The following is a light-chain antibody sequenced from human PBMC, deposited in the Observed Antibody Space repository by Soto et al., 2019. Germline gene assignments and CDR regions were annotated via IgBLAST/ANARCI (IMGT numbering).Light chain of an antibody. Sequence: DIVMTQSPDSLAVSLGERATINCKSSQSVLYSSNNKNYLAWYQQKPGQPPKLLIYWASTRESGVPDRFSGSGSGTDFTLTISSLHAEDVAVYYWQQYYSTPLTFGGGTKVEIK. V-gene: IGKV4-1*01. CDR2: WAS. CDR1: QSVLYSSNNKNY. J-gene: IGKJ4*01. CDR3: QQYYSTPLT.